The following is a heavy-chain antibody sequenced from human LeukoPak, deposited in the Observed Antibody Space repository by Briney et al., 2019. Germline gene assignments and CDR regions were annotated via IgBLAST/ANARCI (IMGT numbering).Heavy chain of an antibody. J-gene: IGHJ5*02. CDR2: IYYSGST. CDR1: GGSISSGGYY. V-gene: IGHV4-31*03. CDR3: ARVYSSGWPHAP. D-gene: IGHD6-19*01. Sequence: SETLSLTCTVSGGSISSGGYYWSWIRQHPGKGLEWIGYIYYSGSTYYNPSLKSRVTISVDTSKNQFSLKLSSVTAADTAVYYCARVYSSGWPHAPWGQGTLATVSS.